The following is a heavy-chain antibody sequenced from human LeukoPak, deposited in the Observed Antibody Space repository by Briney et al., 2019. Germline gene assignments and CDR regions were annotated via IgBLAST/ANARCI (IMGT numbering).Heavy chain of an antibody. D-gene: IGHD3-3*01. V-gene: IGHV1-3*03. Sequence: GASVKVSCKASGYTFTSYAMHWVRQAPGQRLEWMGWINAGNGNTKYSQEFQGRVTITRDTSASTAYMELSSLRSEDMAVYYCARADFWSGYYTGIWFDYWGQGTLVTASS. CDR3: ARADFWSGYYTGIWFDY. CDR1: GYTFTSYA. J-gene: IGHJ5*01. CDR2: INAGNGNT.